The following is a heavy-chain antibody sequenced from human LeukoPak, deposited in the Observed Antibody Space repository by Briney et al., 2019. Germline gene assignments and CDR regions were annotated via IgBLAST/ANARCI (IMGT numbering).Heavy chain of an antibody. CDR2: ISGSGDNT. CDR3: ARRGWLINFDY. CDR1: GFTFSNYA. V-gene: IGHV3-23*01. J-gene: IGHJ4*02. Sequence: GGSLRLSCAASGFTFSNYAMSWVRQAPGKGLEWVSIISGSGDNTHYVDSVKGRFTISRDNSKNTLYLQMKTLRAEDTAIYYCARRGWLINFDYWGQGTLVTVSS. D-gene: IGHD5-12*01.